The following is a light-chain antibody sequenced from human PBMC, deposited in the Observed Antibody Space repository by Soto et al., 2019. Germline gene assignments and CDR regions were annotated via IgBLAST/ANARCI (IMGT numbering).Light chain of an antibody. CDR2: ATS. CDR3: QQHSSWPFT. V-gene: IGKV3-11*01. J-gene: IGKJ3*01. CDR1: QSIGNY. Sequence: EVVLTQSPSTLSASPGEGATLSCRASQSIGNYLAWYQQKPGKAPRLLIYATSNRDTGIPARFSGSGSGTDFTLTISSLEPEDFALYYCQQHSSWPFTFGPGTKVDIK.